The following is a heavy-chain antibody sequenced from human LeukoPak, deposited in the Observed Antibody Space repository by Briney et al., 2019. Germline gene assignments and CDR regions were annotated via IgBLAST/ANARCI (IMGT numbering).Heavy chain of an antibody. CDR1: GGSISSGGYY. Sequence: SETLSLTCTVSGGSISSGGYYWSWIRQHPGKGLEWIGYIYYSGSTYYNPSLKSRVTISVDTSKNQFSLKLSSVTAADTAVYYCARVVASELLFDYWGQGTLVTVSS. V-gene: IGHV4-31*03. J-gene: IGHJ4*02. CDR3: ARVVASELLFDY. CDR2: IYYSGST. D-gene: IGHD1-26*01.